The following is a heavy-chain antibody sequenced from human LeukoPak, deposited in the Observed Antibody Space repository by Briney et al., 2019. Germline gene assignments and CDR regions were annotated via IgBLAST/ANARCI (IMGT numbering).Heavy chain of an antibody. D-gene: IGHD6-13*01. CDR2: IYPGDSDT. J-gene: IGHJ5*02. Sequence: PGESLKISCKGSGYSFTSYWIGWARQMPGKGLEWMGIIYPGDSDTRYSPSFQGQVTISADKSISTAYLQWSSLKASDTAMYYCARQIAAAGTINWFDPWGQGTLVTVSS. V-gene: IGHV5-51*01. CDR1: GYSFTSYW. CDR3: ARQIAAAGTINWFDP.